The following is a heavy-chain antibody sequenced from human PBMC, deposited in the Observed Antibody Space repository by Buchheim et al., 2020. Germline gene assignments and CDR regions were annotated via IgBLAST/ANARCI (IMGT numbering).Heavy chain of an antibody. CDR3: VMGDYEFAN. J-gene: IGHJ4*02. CDR1: GVSIYSSY. V-gene: IGHV4-59*01. Sequence: QVQLQESGPGLVKPSETLSLTCTVSGVSIYSSYWTWIRQPLGKGLEWIGSIYYGGSTNYNPSLTGRVTMSIDTSKNQFSLRMTSVTAADTAVYYCVMGDYEFANWGQGT. D-gene: IGHD3-16*01. CDR2: IYYGGST.